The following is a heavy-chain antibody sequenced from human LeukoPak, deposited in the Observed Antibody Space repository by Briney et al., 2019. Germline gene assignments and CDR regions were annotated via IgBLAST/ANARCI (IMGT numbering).Heavy chain of an antibody. V-gene: IGHV3-9*01. D-gene: IGHD3-9*01. Sequence: GGSLRLSCAASGFTFDDYAMHWVRQTAGKGLEWVSGISWNSGSIGYADSVKGRFTISRDNAKNTLYLQMNSLGAEDTAVYYCARDPLTLYDYYMDVWGKGTTVTVSS. J-gene: IGHJ6*03. CDR2: ISWNSGSI. CDR3: ARDPLTLYDYYMDV. CDR1: GFTFDDYA.